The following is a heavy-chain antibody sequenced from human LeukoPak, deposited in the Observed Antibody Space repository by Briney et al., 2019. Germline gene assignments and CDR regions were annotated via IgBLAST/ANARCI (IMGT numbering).Heavy chain of an antibody. J-gene: IGHJ4*02. V-gene: IGHV3-48*03. CDR3: ARGFNGVVVNLGY. CDR1: GFSFSSYE. CDR2: IGSSGRTM. D-gene: IGHD3-22*01. Sequence: GGSLRLSCAASGFSFSSYEMNWVRQAPGKGLEWISYIGSSGRTMYYADSVKGRFTISRDNAKNSLYLQMNSLRAEDTAVYYCARGFNGVVVNLGYWGQGTLVTVSS.